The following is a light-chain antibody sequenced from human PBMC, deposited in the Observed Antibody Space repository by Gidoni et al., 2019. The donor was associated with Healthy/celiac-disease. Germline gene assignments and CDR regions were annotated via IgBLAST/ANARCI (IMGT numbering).Light chain of an antibody. CDR2: LNSDGSH. CDR1: SGHSSYA. V-gene: IGLV4-69*01. J-gene: IGLJ2*01. CDR3: QTWGTGIVV. Sequence: QLVLTQSPSASASLGASAKLTCTLSSGHSSYAIAWHQQKPEKGARYLMKLNSDGSHSKGDGIPDRFSGSSSGAERYITISSLQSEDEDDYYCQTWGTGIVVFGGGTKLTVL.